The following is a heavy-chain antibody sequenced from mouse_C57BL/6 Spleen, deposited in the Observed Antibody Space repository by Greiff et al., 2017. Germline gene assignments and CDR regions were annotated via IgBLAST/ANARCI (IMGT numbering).Heavy chain of an antibody. Sequence: VKLMESGAELVRPGASVTLSCKASGYTFTDYEMHWVKQTPVHGLEWIGAIDPETGGTAYNQKFKGKAILTADKSSSTAYMELRSLTSEDSAVYYYKRSGYFDVWGTGTTLTVSS. V-gene: IGHV1-15*01. CDR2: IDPETGGT. CDR3: KRSGYFDV. J-gene: IGHJ1*03. CDR1: GYTFTDYE.